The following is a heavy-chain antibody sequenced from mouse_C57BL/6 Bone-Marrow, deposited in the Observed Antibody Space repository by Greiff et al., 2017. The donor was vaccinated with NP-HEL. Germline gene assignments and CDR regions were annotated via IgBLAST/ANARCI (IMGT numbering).Heavy chain of an antibody. Sequence: VQLQQSGPVLVKPGASVKMSCKASGYTFTDYYMNWVKQSHGKSLEWIGVINPYNGGTSYNQKFKGKATLTVDKSSSTAYMELTSLTSEDSAVYYCARDYYGSSAWFAYWGQGTLVTVSA. CDR1: GYTFTDYY. J-gene: IGHJ3*01. CDR2: INPYNGGT. CDR3: ARDYYGSSAWFAY. D-gene: IGHD1-1*01. V-gene: IGHV1-19*01.